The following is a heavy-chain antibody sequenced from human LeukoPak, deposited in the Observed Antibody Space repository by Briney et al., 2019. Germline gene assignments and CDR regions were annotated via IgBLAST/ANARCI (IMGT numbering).Heavy chain of an antibody. Sequence: TGASMRFSCAASEFTFSCYAMSLGRQAPGKGLQLVATISRSGDDTYYADSVKGRFTVSRDNSKNTLYVQMNSLRAEDTAIYYCAKAGANWFDPWGQGTLVTVSS. CDR2: ISRSGDDT. CDR3: AKAGANWFDP. D-gene: IGHD3-10*01. CDR1: EFTFSCYA. V-gene: IGHV3-23*01. J-gene: IGHJ5*02.